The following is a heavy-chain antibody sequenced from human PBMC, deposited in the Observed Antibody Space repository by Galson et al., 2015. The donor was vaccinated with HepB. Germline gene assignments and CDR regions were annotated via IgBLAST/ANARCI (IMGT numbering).Heavy chain of an antibody. J-gene: IGHJ6*02. CDR2: IDWDDDK. CDR3: ARIRVVGYGDYPSGMDV. CDR1: GFSLSTSGMC. Sequence: PALVKPTQTLTLTCTFSGFSLSTSGMCVSWIRQPPGKALEWLARIDWDDDKYYSTSLKTRLTISKDTSKNQVVLTMTNMDPVDTATYYCARIRVVGYGDYPSGMDVWGQGTTVTVSS. V-gene: IGHV2-70*11. D-gene: IGHD4-17*01.